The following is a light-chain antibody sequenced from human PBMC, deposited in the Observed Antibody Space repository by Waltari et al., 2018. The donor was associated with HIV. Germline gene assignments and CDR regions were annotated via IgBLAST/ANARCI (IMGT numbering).Light chain of an antibody. CDR3: CSYAGSSTFAV. CDR2: DVT. J-gene: IGLJ2*01. V-gene: IGLV2-23*02. CDR1: SSDVGVYNY. Sequence: QSALTPPASVSGSPGQSITISCPGTSSDVGVYNYVSWYQQHPGNAPKLMIYDVTKRPSGVSNRFSGSKSGNTASLTISGLQAEDEADYYCCSYAGSSTFAVFGGGTKLTVL.